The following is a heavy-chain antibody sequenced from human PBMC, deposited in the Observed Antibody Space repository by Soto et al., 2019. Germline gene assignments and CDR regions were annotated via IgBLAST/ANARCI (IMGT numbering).Heavy chain of an antibody. CDR1: VFTFSSYD. J-gene: IGHJ3*01. V-gene: IGHV3-30*18. D-gene: IGHD1-26*01. Sequence: PGGSLRLSCAACVFTFSSYDIHWVRQAPGKGLEWVAVISYDGSKKYYADSVKGLFTISRDNSKNTLYLQVNSLRAEDTAVYYSAKAYSGPFDVWGQGTRVTVSS. CDR2: ISYDGSKK. CDR3: AKAYSGPFDV.